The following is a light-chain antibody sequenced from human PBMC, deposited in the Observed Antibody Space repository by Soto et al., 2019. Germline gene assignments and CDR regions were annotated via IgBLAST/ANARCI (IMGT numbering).Light chain of an antibody. CDR2: GAS. V-gene: IGKV3D-20*02. Sequence: EIVLTQSPGTLSVSAGERATLSCRASQSVGSNSLAWYQQKPGQAPRLLIHGASTRATGIPDRFSGGGSGTDFTLTISRLEPEDFAVYHCQQRSNWPPLTFGGGTKVDIK. CDR3: QQRSNWPPLT. J-gene: IGKJ4*01. CDR1: QSVGSNS.